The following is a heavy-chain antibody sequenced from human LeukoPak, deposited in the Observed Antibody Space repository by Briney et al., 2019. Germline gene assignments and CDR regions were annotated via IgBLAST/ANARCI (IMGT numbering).Heavy chain of an antibody. D-gene: IGHD4-17*01. CDR2: MNPNSGNT. CDR3: ARGHRMTTVTTTRHFDY. V-gene: IGHV1-8*01. J-gene: IGHJ4*02. CDR1: GYTFTSYD. Sequence: WASVKVSCKASGYTFTSYDINWVRQATGQGLEWMGWMNPNSGNTGYAQKFQGRVTMTRNTSISTAYMELSSLRSGDTAVYYCARGHRMTTVTTTRHFDYWGQGTLVTVSS.